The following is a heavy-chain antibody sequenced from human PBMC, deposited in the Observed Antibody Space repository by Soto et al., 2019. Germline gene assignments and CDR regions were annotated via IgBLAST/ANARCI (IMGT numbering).Heavy chain of an antibody. Sequence: ASETLSLTCTVSGGSISSYYWSWIRQPPGKGLEWIGYIYYSGSTNYNPSLKSRVTISVDTSKNQFSLKLSSVTAADTAVYYCARWYYDILTGYNDAFDIWGQGTMVTVSS. CDR3: ARWYYDILTGYNDAFDI. D-gene: IGHD3-9*01. V-gene: IGHV4-59*01. CDR1: GGSISSYY. CDR2: IYYSGST. J-gene: IGHJ3*02.